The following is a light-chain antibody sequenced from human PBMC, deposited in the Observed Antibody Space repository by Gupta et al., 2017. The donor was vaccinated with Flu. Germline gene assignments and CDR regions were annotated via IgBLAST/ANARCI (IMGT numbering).Light chain of an antibody. V-gene: IGKV3-11*01. CDR1: QSINSY. Sequence: PATLSSSPGERATISCRASQSINSYFAWYQQKPGKAPKLLIYDVSSRATGIPARFSGSGSGTDFTLTISSLEPEDFAVYYCQQCDSTPWTFGEGTKVEIK. CDR2: DVS. J-gene: IGKJ1*01. CDR3: QQCDSTPWT.